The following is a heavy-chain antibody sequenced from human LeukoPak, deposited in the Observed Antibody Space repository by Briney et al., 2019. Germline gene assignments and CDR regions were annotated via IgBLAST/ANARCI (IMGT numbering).Heavy chain of an antibody. CDR1: GGTFSSYA. V-gene: IGHV1-69*13. Sequence: SVKVSAKASGGTFSSYAISWVRQAPGQGLEWMGGIIPIFGTANYAQKFQGRVTITADESTSTAYMELSSLRSEDTAVYYCARPTYYDFWSGPNYYYYGMDVWGQGTTVTISS. D-gene: IGHD3-3*01. CDR3: ARPTYYDFWSGPNYYYYGMDV. CDR2: IIPIFGTA. J-gene: IGHJ6*02.